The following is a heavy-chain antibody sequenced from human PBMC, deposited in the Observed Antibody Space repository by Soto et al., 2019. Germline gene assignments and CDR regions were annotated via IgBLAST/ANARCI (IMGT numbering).Heavy chain of an antibody. CDR1: GGSISSYY. D-gene: IGHD3-16*01. CDR2: IYYSGST. V-gene: IGHV4-59*01. CDR3: AREGYGATTGGLDY. J-gene: IGHJ4*02. Sequence: ETLSLTCTVSGGSISSYYWSWIRQPPGKGLEWIGYIYYSGSTNYNPSLKSRVTISVDTSKNQFSLKLSSVTAADTAVYYCAREGYGATTGGLDYWGQGTLVTVSS.